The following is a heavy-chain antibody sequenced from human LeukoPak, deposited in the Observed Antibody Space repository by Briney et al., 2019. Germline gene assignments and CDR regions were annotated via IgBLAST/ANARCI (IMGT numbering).Heavy chain of an antibody. CDR3: ARFAKPGPSHIDY. D-gene: IGHD1-14*01. V-gene: IGHV4-39*07. CDR2: IYYSGST. CDR1: GGSISSSSYY. J-gene: IGHJ4*02. Sequence: SETLSLTCIVSGGSISSSSYYWGWIRQPPGKGLEWIGSIYYSGSTYYNPSLKSRVTISVDTSKNQFSLKLSSVTAADTAVYYCARFAKPGPSHIDYWGQGTLVTVSS.